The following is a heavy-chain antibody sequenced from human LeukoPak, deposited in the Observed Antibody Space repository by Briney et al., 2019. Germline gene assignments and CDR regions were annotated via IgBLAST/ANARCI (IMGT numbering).Heavy chain of an antibody. D-gene: IGHD3-16*01. V-gene: IGHV3-23*01. J-gene: IGHJ4*02. CDR1: GFTFSSYA. Sequence: SGGSLRLSCAASGFTFSSYAMSWVRQAPGKGLEWVSAISGSGGSTYYADSVKGRFTISRDNAKNSLYLQMNSLRADDTAVYYCAKDTPLCYFDYWGQGTLVTVSS. CDR3: AKDTPLCYFDY. CDR2: ISGSGGST.